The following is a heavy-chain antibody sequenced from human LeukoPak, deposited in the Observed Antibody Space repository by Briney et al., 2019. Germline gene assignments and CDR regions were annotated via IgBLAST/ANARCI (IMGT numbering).Heavy chain of an antibody. D-gene: IGHD6-6*01. J-gene: IGHJ6*03. CDR2: INHSGST. V-gene: IGHV4-34*01. CDR3: ARGRIEWEYSSSSVGTYYYYYYMDV. CDR1: GGSFNGYY. Sequence: PSETLSLTCAVYGGSFNGYYWSWIRQPPGKGLEWIGEINHSGSTNYNPSLKSRVTISVDTSKNQFSLKLSSVTAADTAVYYCARGRIEWEYSSSSVGTYYYYYYMDVWGKGTTVTVSS.